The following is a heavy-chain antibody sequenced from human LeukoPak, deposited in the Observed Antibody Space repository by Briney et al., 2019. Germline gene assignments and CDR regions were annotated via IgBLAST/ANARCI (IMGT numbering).Heavy chain of an antibody. J-gene: IGHJ3*02. CDR2: IYNSGST. CDR1: GGSISSGSSY. Sequence: SQTLSLTCTVSGGSISSGSSYWRWIRQPAGKGLEWIGRIYNSGSTNYNPSLKSRVTISVDTSKNQVSLKLSSVTAADTAVYYCAREDSPDAFDIWGQGTMVTVSS. D-gene: IGHD3-22*01. CDR3: AREDSPDAFDI. V-gene: IGHV4-61*02.